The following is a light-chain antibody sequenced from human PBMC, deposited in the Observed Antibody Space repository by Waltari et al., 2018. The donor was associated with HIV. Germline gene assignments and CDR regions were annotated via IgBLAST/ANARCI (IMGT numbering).Light chain of an antibody. V-gene: IGLV2-14*01. CDR2: EVR. J-gene: IGLJ2*01. Sequence: QSALTQPASVSGSPGQSITISCTGSSSDIGDYDFFSWYQQHPGKAPKLIIFEVRNRPSGISNRISCSKSANTASLTISGIQDEDESNYYCTSYTSTTTHVLFGGGTKLTVL. CDR3: TSYTSTTTHVL. CDR1: SSDIGDYDF.